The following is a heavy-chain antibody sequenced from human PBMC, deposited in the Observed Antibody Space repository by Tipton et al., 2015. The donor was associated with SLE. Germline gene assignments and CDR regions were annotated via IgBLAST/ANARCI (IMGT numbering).Heavy chain of an antibody. Sequence: TLSLTCTVSGGSISSSSYYWGWIRQPPGKGLEWIGSIYYSGSTYYNPSLKSRVTISVDTSKNQFSLKLRSVTAADTAVYYCARLGVTMVRGVREDYFDYWGQGTLVTVSS. CDR3: ARLGVTMVRGVREDYFDY. CDR2: IYYSGST. V-gene: IGHV4-39*01. D-gene: IGHD3-10*01. CDR1: GGSISSSSYY. J-gene: IGHJ4*02.